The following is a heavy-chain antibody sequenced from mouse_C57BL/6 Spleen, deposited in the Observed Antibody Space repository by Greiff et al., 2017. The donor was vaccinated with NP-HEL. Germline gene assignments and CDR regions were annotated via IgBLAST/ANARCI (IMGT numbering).Heavy chain of an antibody. CDR1: GYAFSSSW. Sequence: VQRVESGPELVKPGASVKISCKASGYAFSSSWMNWVKQRPGKGLEWIGRIYPGDGDTNYNGKFKGKATLTADKSSSTAYMQLSSLTSEDSAVYFCARSHYDPYYFDYWGQGTTLTVSS. CDR3: ARSHYDPYYFDY. CDR2: IYPGDGDT. V-gene: IGHV1-82*01. J-gene: IGHJ2*01. D-gene: IGHD2-4*01.